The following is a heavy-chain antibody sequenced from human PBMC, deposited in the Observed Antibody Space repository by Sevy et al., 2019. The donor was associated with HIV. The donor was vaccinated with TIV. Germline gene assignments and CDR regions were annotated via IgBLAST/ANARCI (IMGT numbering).Heavy chain of an antibody. CDR2: MKQDGSEE. CDR1: GFSFSIYW. D-gene: IGHD5-18*01. J-gene: IGHJ4*01. CDR3: VREGLGGYSYSLDY. Sequence: GGSLRLSCAASGFSFSIYWMSWVRQAPGKGLDWVATMKQDGSEEDYVDSVKGRFTISRDNAKNSLFLQMNSLSAEDTAVYYCVREGLGGYSYSLDYWGHGTLVTVSS. V-gene: IGHV3-7*01.